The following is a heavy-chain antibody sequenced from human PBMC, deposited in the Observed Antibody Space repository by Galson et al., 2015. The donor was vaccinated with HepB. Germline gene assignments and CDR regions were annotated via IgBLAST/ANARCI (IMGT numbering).Heavy chain of an antibody. Sequence: SVKVSCKASGGTFSSYAISWVRQAPGQGLEWMGGIIPIFGTANYAQKFQGRVTITADESTSTAYMELSSLRSEDTAVYYCAITKTGYSSQSGIFDYWGQGTLVTVSS. CDR1: GGTFSSYA. CDR3: AITKTGYSSQSGIFDY. J-gene: IGHJ4*02. CDR2: IIPIFGTA. V-gene: IGHV1-69*13. D-gene: IGHD6-13*01.